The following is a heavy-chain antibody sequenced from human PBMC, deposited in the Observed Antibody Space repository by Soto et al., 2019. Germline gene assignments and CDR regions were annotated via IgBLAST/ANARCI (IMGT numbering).Heavy chain of an antibody. D-gene: IGHD2-15*01. CDR1: GGSISSSSYY. Sequence: SETLSLTCTVSGGSISSSSYYWGWIRQPPGKGLEWIGSIYYSGSTYYNPSLKSRVTISVDTSKNQFSLKLSSVTAADTAVYYCARGLVVVAATAQNFDYWGQGTLVTVS. CDR3: ARGLVVVAATAQNFDY. J-gene: IGHJ4*02. CDR2: IYYSGST. V-gene: IGHV4-39*01.